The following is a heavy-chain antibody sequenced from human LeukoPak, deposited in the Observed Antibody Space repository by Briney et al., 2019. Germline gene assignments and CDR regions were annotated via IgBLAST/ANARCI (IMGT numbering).Heavy chain of an antibody. CDR3: AKDPDARGYSYGGYYFDY. D-gene: IGHD5-18*01. CDR1: GGSISGYH. CDR2: IYYSGSS. V-gene: IGHV4-59*01. Sequence: SENLSLTCNVSGGSISGYHWSWIQQPPGKGLEWLGYIYYSGSSNYNPSLESRVTMSADTSKNQFSLKLSSVTAADTAVYYCAKDPDARGYSYGGYYFDYWGQGTLVTVSS. J-gene: IGHJ4*02.